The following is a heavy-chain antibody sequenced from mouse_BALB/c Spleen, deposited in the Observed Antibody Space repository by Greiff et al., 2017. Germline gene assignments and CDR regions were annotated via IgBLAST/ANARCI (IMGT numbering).Heavy chain of an antibody. CDR2: IWGDGST. D-gene: IGHD2-14*01. J-gene: IGHJ4*01. V-gene: IGHV2-6-7*01. Sequence: VQRVESGPGLVAPSQSLSITCTVSGFSLTGYGVNWVRQTPGKGLEWLGMIWGDGSTDYNSALKSRLSISKDNSKSQVFLKMNSLQTDDTARYYCARAYRYDDYAMDYWGQGTSVTVSS. CDR1: GFSLTGYG. CDR3: ARAYRYDDYAMDY.